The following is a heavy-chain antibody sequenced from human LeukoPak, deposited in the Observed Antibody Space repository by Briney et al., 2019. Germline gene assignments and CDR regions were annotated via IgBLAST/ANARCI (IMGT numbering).Heavy chain of an antibody. CDR2: ISSSSSTI. V-gene: IGHV3-48*01. CDR1: GFTFSSYS. CDR3: ARVLFERFLEWSNWFDP. J-gene: IGHJ5*02. D-gene: IGHD3-3*01. Sequence: GGSLRLSCAASGFTFSSYSMNWVRQAPGKGLEWASYISSSSSTIYYADSVKGRFIISRDNAKNSLYLQMNSLRAEDTAVYYCARVLFERFLEWSNWFDPWGQGTLVTVSS.